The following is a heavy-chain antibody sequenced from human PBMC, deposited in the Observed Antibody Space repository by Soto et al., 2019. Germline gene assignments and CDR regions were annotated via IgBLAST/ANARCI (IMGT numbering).Heavy chain of an antibody. J-gene: IGHJ3*02. Sequence: QVQLVQSGAEVKKPGASVKVSCKASGYTFTSYGISWVRQAPGQGLEWMGWISAYNGNTNYAQKLQGRVTMTTDTSPSTAYMELRSLRSDDTAVYYCAREGYSGYDWPPDDAFDIWGQGTKVTVSS. CDR3: AREGYSGYDWPPDDAFDI. CDR1: GYTFTSYG. V-gene: IGHV1-18*01. CDR2: ISAYNGNT. D-gene: IGHD5-12*01.